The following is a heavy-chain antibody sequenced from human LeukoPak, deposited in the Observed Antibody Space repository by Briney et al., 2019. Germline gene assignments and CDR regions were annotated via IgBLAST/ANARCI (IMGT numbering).Heavy chain of an antibody. J-gene: IGHJ4*02. Sequence: PGGSLRLSCAASGFTVSSYSMNWVRQAPGKGLEWVSSISSSSSYIYYADSVKGRFTISRDNAKNSLYLQMNSLRAEDTAVYYCARVGYSSSWDERYYFDYWGQGTLVTVSS. CDR1: GFTVSSYS. CDR3: ARVGYSSSWDERYYFDY. CDR2: ISSSSSYI. D-gene: IGHD6-13*01. V-gene: IGHV3-21*01.